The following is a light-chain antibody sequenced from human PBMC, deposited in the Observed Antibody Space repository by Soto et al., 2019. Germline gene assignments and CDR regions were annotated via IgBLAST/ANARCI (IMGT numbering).Light chain of an antibody. V-gene: IGKV4-1*01. Sequence: DIVMTQSPDSLAVSLGERATINCKSSQSVLYSSNNKNYLAWYQQKPGQPPKLLIYWASTRESGVPDRFSGSGSGTDFTLTISSLQAADVAVYYCQQYSSTPLTFGGGTKVEIK. CDR2: WAS. CDR3: QQYSSTPLT. J-gene: IGKJ4*01. CDR1: QSVLYSSNNKNY.